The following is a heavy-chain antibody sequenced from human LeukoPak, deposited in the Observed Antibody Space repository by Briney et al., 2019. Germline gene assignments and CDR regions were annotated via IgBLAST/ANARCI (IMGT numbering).Heavy chain of an antibody. CDR2: MNPNSGNT. Sequence: GASVKVSCKASGYTFTSYDINWVRQATGQGLEWMGWMNPNSGNTGYAQKFQGRVTITRNTSISTAYMELSSLRSEDTAVYYCARASGSSVYYYYYMDVWGKGTTVTVSS. V-gene: IGHV1-8*03. CDR1: GYTFTSYD. D-gene: IGHD1-26*01. CDR3: ARASGSSVYYYYYMDV. J-gene: IGHJ6*03.